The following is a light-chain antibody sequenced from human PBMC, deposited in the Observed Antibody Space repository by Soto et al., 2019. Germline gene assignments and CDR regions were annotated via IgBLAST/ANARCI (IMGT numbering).Light chain of an antibody. V-gene: IGKV1-39*01. Sequence: DIQMSQFPSSLSASVGDRVTITCRASQTIRVYLNWYQQRPGKAPHLLIYGASRLPSDVPPRFSGPASGTEYTLTISSLQPEDFGTYFCQQSYSSSWTFGQGTKVEMK. CDR1: QTIRVY. J-gene: IGKJ1*01. CDR3: QQSYSSSWT. CDR2: GAS.